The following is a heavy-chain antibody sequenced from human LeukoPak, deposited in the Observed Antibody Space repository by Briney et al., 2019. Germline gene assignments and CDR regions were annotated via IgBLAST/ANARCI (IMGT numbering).Heavy chain of an antibody. J-gene: IGHJ4*02. CDR2: ISDDGSNK. D-gene: IGHD4-17*01. Sequence: PGRSLRLSCAASGFTYTTYAMHWVRQAPGKGLEWVAVISDDGSNKYYADSVKGRFSISRDNSKNTLFLQMDSLRAEDTAVYYCAKSIALTTYYFDYWGQGALVTVSS. CDR1: GFTYTTYA. V-gene: IGHV3-30*04. CDR3: AKSIALTTYYFDY.